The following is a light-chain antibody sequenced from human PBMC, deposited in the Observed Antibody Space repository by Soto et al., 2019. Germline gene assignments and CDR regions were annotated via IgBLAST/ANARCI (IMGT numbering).Light chain of an antibody. V-gene: IGKV1-39*01. J-gene: IGKJ3*01. Sequence: DIQMTQSPSSLSASVGDRVTITCRASQSISSYLSWYQQKPGKAPKVLISAASSLHSGVPSRFSGSGSGTDFTLTISSLQPEDFATYYCQQSDSVPRTFGPGTKVDIK. CDR1: QSISSY. CDR3: QQSDSVPRT. CDR2: AAS.